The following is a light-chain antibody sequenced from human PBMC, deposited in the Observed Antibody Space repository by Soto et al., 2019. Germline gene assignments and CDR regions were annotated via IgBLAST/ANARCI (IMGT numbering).Light chain of an antibody. CDR2: GAS. Sequence: EIVLTQSPGTLSLSPGERATLSCRASQSMSSHLAWYQQKPGQAPRLLIHGASNRATGIPDRFSGSGSGTDSTLTISRLEPEDFAVYYCQQYGSSGTFGQGTKVDIK. CDR3: QQYGSSGT. V-gene: IGKV3-20*01. J-gene: IGKJ1*01. CDR1: QSMSSH.